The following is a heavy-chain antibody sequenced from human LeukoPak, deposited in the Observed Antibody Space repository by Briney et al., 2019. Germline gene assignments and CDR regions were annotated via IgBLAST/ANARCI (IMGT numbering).Heavy chain of an antibody. D-gene: IGHD3-16*02. V-gene: IGHV4-34*01. CDR1: GGFFSGYY. J-gene: IGHJ6*03. Sequence: PSETLSLTCAVYGGFFSGYYGSWIRQPPGKGLEWIGEINHSGSTNYNPSLKSRVIISVDTSKNQFSLKLSYVTAEQTAVYYCARGLHDYVWGRSSYPYYYSYMDVWGKGTTVTVSS. CDR2: INHSGST. CDR3: ARGLHDYVWGRSSYPYYYSYMDV.